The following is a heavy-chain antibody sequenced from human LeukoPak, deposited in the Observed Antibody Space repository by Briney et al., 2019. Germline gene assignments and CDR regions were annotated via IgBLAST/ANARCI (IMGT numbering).Heavy chain of an antibody. CDR3: ARGGAVVATTYYSYYYMDV. V-gene: IGHV4-59*01. CDR1: GGSISSNY. J-gene: IGHJ6*03. Sequence: PSETLSLTCSVSGGSISSNYWSWIRQPPGKGLEWIGYIYYSGGTKYNTSLKSRVTMSVDTSKNQFSLKLSSVTAADTAVYYCARGGAVVATTYYSYYYMDVWGKGTTVTISS. D-gene: IGHD2-15*01. CDR2: IYYSGGT.